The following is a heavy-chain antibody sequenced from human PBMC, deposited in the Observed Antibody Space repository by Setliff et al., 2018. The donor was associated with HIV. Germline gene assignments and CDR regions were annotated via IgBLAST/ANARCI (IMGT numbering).Heavy chain of an antibody. V-gene: IGHV4-31*03. CDR2: ISYSGST. CDR1: GSSFSSGIYY. Sequence: SETLSXXXNVSGSSFSSGIYYWTWIRQQPGKGLEWIGYISYSGSTYYNPSLKXRXTMSIDTSKSHFSLNLNSVTAADTAVYYCARGTTSITFDYWSQGTLVTVS. CDR3: ARGTTSITFDY. D-gene: IGHD1-1*01. J-gene: IGHJ4*02.